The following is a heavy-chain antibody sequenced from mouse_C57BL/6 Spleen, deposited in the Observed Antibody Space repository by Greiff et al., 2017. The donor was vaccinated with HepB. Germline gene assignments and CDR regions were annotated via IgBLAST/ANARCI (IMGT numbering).Heavy chain of an antibody. CDR3: ARSSEGY. J-gene: IGHJ3*01. D-gene: IGHD1-3*01. V-gene: IGHV5-4*01. CDR1: GFTFSSYA. CDR2: ISDGGSYT. Sequence: EVQRVESGGGLVKPGGSLKLSCAASGFTFSSYAMSWVRQTPEKRLEWVATISDGGSYTYYPDNVKGRFTISRDNAKNNLYLQMSHLKSEDTAMYYCARSSEGYWGQGTLVTVSA.